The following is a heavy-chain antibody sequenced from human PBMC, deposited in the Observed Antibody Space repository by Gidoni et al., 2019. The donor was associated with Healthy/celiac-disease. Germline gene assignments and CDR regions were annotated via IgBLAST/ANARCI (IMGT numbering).Heavy chain of an antibody. CDR2: IKQDGSEK. Sequence: ELQLVDAVGGLVQPGGSLRLADAASGFTLRSDWLRGARQAPGKGLEWVANIKQDGSEKYYVDSVKGRFTISRDNAKNSLYLQMNSLRAEDTAVYYCAREVAKGTPSYYDILTGFYYYYGMDVWGQGTTVTVSS. CDR1: GFTLRSDW. V-gene: IGHV3-7*01. D-gene: IGHD3-9*01. J-gene: IGHJ6*02. CDR3: AREVAKGTPSYYDILTGFYYYYGMDV.